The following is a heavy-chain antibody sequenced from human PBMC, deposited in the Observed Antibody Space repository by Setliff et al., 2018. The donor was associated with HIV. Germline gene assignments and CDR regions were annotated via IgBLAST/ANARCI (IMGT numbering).Heavy chain of an antibody. CDR3: ARQITMVRGVYQPYYYYYMDV. CDR2: IHYTGRT. CDR1: GGSITGSPYY. Sequence: SETLSLTCTVSGGSITGSPYYWGWIRRPPVRGLEWIASIHYTGRTYYNPSLKSRVSTSADTSKNHFSLKLTSVTAADTAVYYCARQITMVRGVYQPYYYYYMDVWGKGTTVTVSS. D-gene: IGHD3-10*01. J-gene: IGHJ6*03. V-gene: IGHV4-39*01.